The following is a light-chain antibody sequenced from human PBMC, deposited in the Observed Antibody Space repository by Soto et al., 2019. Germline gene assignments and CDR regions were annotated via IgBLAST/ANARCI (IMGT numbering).Light chain of an antibody. V-gene: IGLV2-14*01. J-gene: IGLJ2*01. CDR2: DVS. Sequence: QSVLTQPASVSGYPGQSITISCTGTSSDVGGYNYVSWYQQHPGKAPKLMIYDVSNRPSGVSNRFSGSKSGNTASLTISGLQAEDEADYYCSSYTSSSTQVVFGGGTKLTVL. CDR3: SSYTSSSTQVV. CDR1: SSDVGGYNY.